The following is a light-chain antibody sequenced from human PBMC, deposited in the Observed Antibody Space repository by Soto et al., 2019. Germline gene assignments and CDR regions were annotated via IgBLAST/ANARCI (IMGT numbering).Light chain of an antibody. J-gene: IGLJ2*01. CDR3: SSYTTNSTHVV. V-gene: IGLV2-14*01. CDR1: SSDVGSYNY. Sequence: QSALTQPASVSGSPGQSITISCTGTSSDVGSYNYVSWYQQYPGKAPKLMIYDVSNRPSGVSYRFSGYKSGNTAYLTISGLQAEDEADYYCSSYTTNSTHVVFGGGTKLTVL. CDR2: DVS.